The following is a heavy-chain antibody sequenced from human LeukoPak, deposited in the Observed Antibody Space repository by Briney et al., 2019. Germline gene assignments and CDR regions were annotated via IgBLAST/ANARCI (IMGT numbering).Heavy chain of an antibody. D-gene: IGHD6-19*01. CDR1: GDSVSSNSVA. J-gene: IGHJ4*02. Sequence: SQTLSLTCAISGDSVSSNSVAWNWIRQSPSRGLEWLGRTYYRSKWYNDYAVSVKSRITINPDTSKNQFSLQLNSVTPEDTAVYYCARDATSSYSSGWYGFDYWGQGTLVTVSS. CDR2: TYYRSKWYN. V-gene: IGHV6-1*01. CDR3: ARDATSSYSSGWYGFDY.